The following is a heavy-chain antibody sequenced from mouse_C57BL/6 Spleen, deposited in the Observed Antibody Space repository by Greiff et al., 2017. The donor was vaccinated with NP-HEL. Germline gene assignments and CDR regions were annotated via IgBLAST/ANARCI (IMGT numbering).Heavy chain of an antibody. J-gene: IGHJ4*01. CDR2: ISSGGDYI. CDR1: GFTFSSYA. CDR3: TRMVILYYYAMDY. D-gene: IGHD1-1*01. V-gene: IGHV5-9-1*02. Sequence: EVNVVESGEGLVKPGGSLKLSCAASGFTFSSYAMSWVRQTPEKRLEWVAYISSGGDYIYYADTVKGRFTISRDNARNTLYLQMSSLKSEDTAMYYCTRMVILYYYAMDYWGQGTSVTVSS.